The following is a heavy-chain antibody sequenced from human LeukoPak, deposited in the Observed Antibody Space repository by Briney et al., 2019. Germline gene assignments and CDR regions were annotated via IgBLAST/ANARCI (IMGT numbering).Heavy chain of an antibody. CDR3: ARESGYDIDFDY. Sequence: GGSLRLSCAASGFTFSDYGMSWVRQAPGKGLEWVSSISSSSSDIYYADSVKGRFTISRDNAKNSLYLQMNSLRAEDTAVYYCARESGYDIDFDYWGQGTLVTVSS. V-gene: IGHV3-21*01. CDR1: GFTFSDYG. CDR2: ISSSSSDI. J-gene: IGHJ4*02. D-gene: IGHD5-12*01.